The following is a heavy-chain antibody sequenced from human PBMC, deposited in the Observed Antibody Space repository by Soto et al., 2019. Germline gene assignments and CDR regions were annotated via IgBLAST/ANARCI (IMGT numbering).Heavy chain of an antibody. CDR1: GGSFSGYY. CDR3: ARVGVRDDDYGVSRFDP. Sequence: SETLSLTCAVYGGSFSGYYWSWIRQPPGKGLEWIGEINHSGTTNYNPSLKSRVTISVDTSKNQFSLKLSSVTAADTAVYYCARVGVRDDDYGVSRFDPWGQGTLVTVSS. CDR2: INHSGTT. D-gene: IGHD4-17*01. J-gene: IGHJ5*01. V-gene: IGHV4-34*01.